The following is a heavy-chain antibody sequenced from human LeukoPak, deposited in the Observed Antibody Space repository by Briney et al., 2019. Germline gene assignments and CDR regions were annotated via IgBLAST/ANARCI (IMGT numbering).Heavy chain of an antibody. CDR3: ARVTMVRGPFDY. Sequence: PSETLSLTCTVSGGSVSSGSYYWSWIRQPPGKGLEWIGYIYYSGSTYYNPSLKSRVTISVDTSKNQFSLKLSSVTAADTAVYYCARVTMVRGPFDYWGQGTLVTVSS. CDR2: IYYSGST. CDR1: GGSVSSGSYY. V-gene: IGHV4-61*01. D-gene: IGHD3-10*01. J-gene: IGHJ4*02.